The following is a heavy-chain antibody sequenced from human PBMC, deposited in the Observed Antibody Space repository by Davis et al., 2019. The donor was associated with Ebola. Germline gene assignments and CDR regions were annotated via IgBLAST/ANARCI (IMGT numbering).Heavy chain of an antibody. CDR2: IIPIFGTA. CDR1: GYTFINYG. CDR3: ARDDWNQNWFDP. D-gene: IGHD1-1*01. V-gene: IGHV1-69*06. Sequence: SVKVSCMASGYTFINYGITWLRQAPGQGLEWMGGIIPIFGTANYAQKFQGRVTITADKSTSTAYMELSSLRSEDTAVYYCARDDWNQNWFDPWGQGTLVTVSS. J-gene: IGHJ5*02.